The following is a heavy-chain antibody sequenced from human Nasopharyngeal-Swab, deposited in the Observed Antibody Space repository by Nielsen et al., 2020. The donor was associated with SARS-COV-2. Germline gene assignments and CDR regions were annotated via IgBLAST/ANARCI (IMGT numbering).Heavy chain of an antibody. Sequence: SETLSLTCTISGGSISSYYWSWTRQPPGKGLEWIGYVYYSGSPSYNPSLKSRVTISVDTSKNQFSLKLTSVTAADTAVYYCARGLAAAWYGIYYFDYWGQGTLVTVSS. D-gene: IGHD6-13*01. V-gene: IGHV4-59*13. J-gene: IGHJ4*02. CDR2: VYYSGSP. CDR1: GGSISSYY. CDR3: ARGLAAAWYGIYYFDY.